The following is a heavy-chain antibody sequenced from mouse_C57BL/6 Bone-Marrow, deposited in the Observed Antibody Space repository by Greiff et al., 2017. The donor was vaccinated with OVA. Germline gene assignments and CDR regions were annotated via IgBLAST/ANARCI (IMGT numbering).Heavy chain of an antibody. V-gene: IGHV14-4*01. CDR2: IDPENGDT. J-gene: IGHJ4*01. D-gene: IGHD1-1*01. Sequence: VQLKQSGAELVRPGASVKLSCTASGFNIKDDYMHWVKQRPEQGLEWIGWIDPENGDTEYASKFQGKATITADTSSNTAYLQLSSLTSEDTAVYYCTTSTVVAAYYAMDYWGLGTSVTVSS. CDR1: GFNIKDDY. CDR3: TTSTVVAAYYAMDY.